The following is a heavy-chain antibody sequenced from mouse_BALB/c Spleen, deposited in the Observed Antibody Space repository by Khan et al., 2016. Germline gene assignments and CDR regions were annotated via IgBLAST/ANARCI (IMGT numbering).Heavy chain of an antibody. D-gene: IGHD4-1*01. CDR2: ISYSGST. CDR3: LRSSLTGRGYFDY. Sequence: EVQLQESGPSLVKPSQTLSLTCSVSGDSITSGYWNWIRKFPGNKLEYMGYISYSGSTYYNPSLKSRISITRDTSKNQYYLQLNSVTTEDTATYYCLRSSLTGRGYFDYWGQGTTLTVSS. V-gene: IGHV3-8*02. CDR1: GDSITSGY. J-gene: IGHJ2*01.